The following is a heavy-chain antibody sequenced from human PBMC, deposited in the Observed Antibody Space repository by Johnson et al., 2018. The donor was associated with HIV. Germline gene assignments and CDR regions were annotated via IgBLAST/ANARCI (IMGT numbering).Heavy chain of an antibody. D-gene: IGHD1-26*01. V-gene: IGHV3-30*04. Sequence: QVQLVESGGGVVQPGRSLRLSCAASGFTFSSYAMHWVRQAPGKGLAWVAVISYDGSNKYYADSVKGRFTISRDNSKNTLYLQMNSLRAEDTAVYYCARGAPQWELLFGAFDIWGQGTMVTVSS. CDR1: GFTFSSYA. CDR2: ISYDGSNK. CDR3: ARGAPQWELLFGAFDI. J-gene: IGHJ3*02.